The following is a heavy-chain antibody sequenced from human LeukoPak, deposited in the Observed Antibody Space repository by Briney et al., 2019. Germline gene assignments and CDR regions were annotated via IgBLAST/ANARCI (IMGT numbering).Heavy chain of an antibody. J-gene: IGHJ5*02. V-gene: IGHV3-66*04. CDR2: IYSGGNT. Sequence: GGSLRLSCAASGLTVSSNYMTWVRQAPGKGLERASVIYSGGNTYYADSVKGRFSISRDNSKNTVYLQMNSLRVEDTAVYYCARLVTGTTVINSGWFDPWGQGTLVTVSS. CDR1: GLTVSSNY. CDR3: ARLVTGTTVINSGWFDP. D-gene: IGHD4-23*01.